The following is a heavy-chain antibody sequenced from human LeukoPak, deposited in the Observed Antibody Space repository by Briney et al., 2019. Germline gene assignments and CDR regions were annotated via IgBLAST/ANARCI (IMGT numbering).Heavy chain of an antibody. CDR3: ARDRGYYDSSGYYPYYFDY. J-gene: IGHJ4*02. CDR1: GYTFTSYG. Sequence: ASVKVSCKASGYTFTSYGISWVRQAPGQGLEWMGWISAYNGNTNYAQKLQGRVTITADESTSTAYMELSSLRSEDTAVYYCARDRGYYDSSGYYPYYFDYWGQGTLVTVSS. D-gene: IGHD3-22*01. V-gene: IGHV1-18*01. CDR2: ISAYNGNT.